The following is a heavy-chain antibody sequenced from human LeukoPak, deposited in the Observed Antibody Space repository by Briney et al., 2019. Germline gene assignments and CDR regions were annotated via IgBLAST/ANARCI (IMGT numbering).Heavy chain of an antibody. V-gene: IGHV3-15*01. D-gene: IGHD3-3*01. CDR2: IKSKTNSGTT. CDR1: GFTFSNAW. Sequence: GGSLRLSCAASGFTFSNAWMSWVRQAPGKGLEWVGRIKSKTNSGTTDYAAPVKGRFTISRDDSKNTLYLQMNSLKTEDTAVYYCARHPHYYDFWSGYYTSNWFDPWGQGTLVTVSS. CDR3: ARHPHYYDFWSGYYTSNWFDP. J-gene: IGHJ5*02.